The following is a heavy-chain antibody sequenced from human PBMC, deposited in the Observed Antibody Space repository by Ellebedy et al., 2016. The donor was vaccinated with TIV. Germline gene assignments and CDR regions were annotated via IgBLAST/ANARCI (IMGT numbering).Heavy chain of an antibody. J-gene: IGHJ3*02. CDR1: GFNFGGHA. CDR2: IGSSAYST. CDR3: AKDVRYTTGWGGALDI. Sequence: GESLKISCAASGFNFGGHAMKWVRQAPGKGLEWVSSIGSSAYSTHYADSVKGRFTISRDNSRNTLYLQMNSLRAEDTAVYFCAKDVRYTTGWGGALDIWGQGAMVIVSS. V-gene: IGHV3-23*01. D-gene: IGHD2-8*02.